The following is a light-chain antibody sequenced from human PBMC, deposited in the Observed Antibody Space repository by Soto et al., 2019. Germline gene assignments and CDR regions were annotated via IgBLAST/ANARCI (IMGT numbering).Light chain of an antibody. CDR2: DAS. CDR3: QQRSNWLPFT. V-gene: IGKV3-11*01. J-gene: IGKJ3*01. Sequence: EIVLTQSPATLSLSPGERATLSCRASQSVSSYLAWYQQKPVQAPRLLIYDASNRATGIPARFSGSGSGTDFTLTISSLEPEDFAVYYCQQRSNWLPFTFGPGTKVDIK. CDR1: QSVSSY.